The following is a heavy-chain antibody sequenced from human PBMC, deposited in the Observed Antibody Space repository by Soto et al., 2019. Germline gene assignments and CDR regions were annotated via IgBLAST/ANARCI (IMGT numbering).Heavy chain of an antibody. J-gene: IGHJ2*01. Sequence: HLGGALRLSCAASGFTFSSYAMSGVRQAAGKGLEWVSAISGMSDSTSSAGSVKGRFTLSRDNSKNTLYLQMNSLRAEDTAVYYCAKSIASGWFGDRDPWYFDLRGRGTLVTVSS. CDR2: ISGMSDST. D-gene: IGHD3-10*01. V-gene: IGHV3-23*01. CDR1: GFTFSSYA. CDR3: AKSIASGWFGDRDPWYFDL.